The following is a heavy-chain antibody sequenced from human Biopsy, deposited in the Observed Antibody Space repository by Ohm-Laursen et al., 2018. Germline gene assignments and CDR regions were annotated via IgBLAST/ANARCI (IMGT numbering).Heavy chain of an antibody. CDR2: IHHSGST. D-gene: IGHD2-15*01. CDR3: ARMDCSGGSCHYYSYGMDV. Sequence: SDTLSLTCTVSGVSITAYYWSWIRQPPGKGLECIGNIHHSGSTNYNPSLKSRLTISVDTSKNQFSLKLSSVTAEDTAVYYCARMDCSGGSCHYYSYGMDVWGQGTTVTVSS. CDR1: GVSITAYY. V-gene: IGHV4-4*09. J-gene: IGHJ6*02.